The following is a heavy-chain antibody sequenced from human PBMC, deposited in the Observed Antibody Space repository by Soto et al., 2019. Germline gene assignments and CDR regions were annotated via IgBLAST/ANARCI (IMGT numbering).Heavy chain of an antibody. J-gene: IGHJ4*02. Sequence: QVQLVQSGAEVKKPGASVKVSCKASGYTFTSYGISWVRQAPGQGLEWMGWSSAYNGNTNYAQKLQGRVTMTTDTSPSTAYMELRSLRSDDTAVYYCAREERHYYGSGSPYYWGQGTLVTVSS. CDR1: GYTFTSYG. CDR2: SSAYNGNT. V-gene: IGHV1-18*01. D-gene: IGHD3-10*01. CDR3: AREERHYYGSGSPYY.